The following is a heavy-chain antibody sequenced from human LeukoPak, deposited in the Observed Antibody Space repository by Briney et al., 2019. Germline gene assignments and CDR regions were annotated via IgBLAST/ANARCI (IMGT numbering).Heavy chain of an antibody. D-gene: IGHD3-16*01. CDR3: TQGAGWLIDY. J-gene: IGHJ4*02. Sequence: SETLSPTYTVSGGSISSSSYYWGWIRQPPGKGLEWIGGIYYSGSTYYNPSLTSRVTISVDTSKNQFSLKLSSVTAADTAVYYCTQGAGWLIDYWGQGILVSVSS. CDR2: IYYSGST. CDR1: GGSISSSSYY. V-gene: IGHV4-39*07.